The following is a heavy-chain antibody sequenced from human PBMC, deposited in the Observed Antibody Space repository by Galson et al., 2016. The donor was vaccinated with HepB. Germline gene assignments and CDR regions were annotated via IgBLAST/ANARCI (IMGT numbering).Heavy chain of an antibody. CDR2: IVPIFGSA. CDR1: GGNFKIYG. V-gene: IGHV1-69*13. CDR3: ARAFGYCGRNSCYNYYFGMGV. Sequence: SVKVSCKASGGNFKIYGISWVRQAPGQGLEWMGGIVPIFGSANYSQNFEGRVTITADESTRTVHMELSSLRSDDTAVYYCARAFGYCGRNSCYNYYFGMGVWGQGTTVTVSS. J-gene: IGHJ6*02. D-gene: IGHD2-2*02.